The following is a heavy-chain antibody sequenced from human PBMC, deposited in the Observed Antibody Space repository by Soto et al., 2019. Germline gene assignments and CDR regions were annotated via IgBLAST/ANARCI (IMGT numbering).Heavy chain of an antibody. CDR3: ARAGRVATIIWGYYYYYMDV. CDR1: GFTFGDYD. CDR2: ISSSGSTI. V-gene: IGHV3-11*01. Sequence: GGSLRLSCGASGFTFGDYDGSWIRQAPGKGLEWVSYISSSGSTIYYADSVKGRFTISRDNAKNSLYLQMNSLRAEDTAVYYCARAGRVATIIWGYYYYYMDVWGKGTTVTVSS. D-gene: IGHD5-12*01. J-gene: IGHJ6*03.